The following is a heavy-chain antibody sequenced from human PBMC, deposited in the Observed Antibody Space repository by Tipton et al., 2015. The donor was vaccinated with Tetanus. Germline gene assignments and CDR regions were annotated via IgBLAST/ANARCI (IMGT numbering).Heavy chain of an antibody. CDR2: INHRGGT. CDR1: GGSMNSYY. D-gene: IGHD6-19*01. Sequence: GLVKPSETLSLICTVSGGSMNSYYWSWIRQPPGKGLEWIGEINHRGGTMYNPSLKSRVTISGDTSKNQFSLNLTSVTAADTAVYYRASLPKHWLAPRGAPWGQGTLVTVSS. J-gene: IGHJ5*02. CDR3: ASLPKHWLAPRGAP. V-gene: IGHV4-59*04.